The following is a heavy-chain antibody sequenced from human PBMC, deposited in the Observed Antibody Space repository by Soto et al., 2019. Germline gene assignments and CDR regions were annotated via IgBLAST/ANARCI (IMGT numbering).Heavy chain of an antibody. CDR3: ASLSIAARHAFDI. J-gene: IGHJ3*02. CDR1: GYSFTSYW. V-gene: IGHV5-51*01. CDR2: IYPGDSDT. D-gene: IGHD6-6*01. Sequence: GESLKISCKGSGYSFTSYWIGWVRQMPGKGLEWMGIIYPGDSDTRYSPSFQGQVTISADKSISTAYLQWSSLKASDTAMYYCASLSIAARHAFDIWGQGTMVTVSS.